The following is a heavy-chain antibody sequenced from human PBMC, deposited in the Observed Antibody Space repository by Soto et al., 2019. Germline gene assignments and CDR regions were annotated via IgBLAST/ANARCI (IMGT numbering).Heavy chain of an antibody. V-gene: IGHV4-34*01. Sequence: PSETLSLTCAVYGGSFSGYYWSWIRQPPGKGLEWIGEINHSGSTNYNPSLKSRVTISVDTSKNQFSLKLSSVTAADTAVYYCASLAFRYYYYGMDVWGQGTTVTVSS. CDR2: INHSGST. CDR3: ASLAFRYYYYGMDV. D-gene: IGHD3-3*02. J-gene: IGHJ6*02. CDR1: GGSFSGYY.